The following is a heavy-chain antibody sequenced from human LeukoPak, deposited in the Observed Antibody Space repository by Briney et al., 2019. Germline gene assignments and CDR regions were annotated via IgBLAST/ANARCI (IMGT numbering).Heavy chain of an antibody. D-gene: IGHD3-10*01. V-gene: IGHV6-1*01. CDR3: ARTQDYYGSGSHDY. CDR2: TYYRSKLYN. Sequence: SQTLSLTCAISGDSVSSNSAAWNWLRQSPSRGLEWLGRTYYRSKLYNDYAVSVKSRITINPDTSKNQFSLQLNSVTPEDTAVYYCARTQDYYGSGSHDYWGQGTLVTVSS. J-gene: IGHJ4*02. CDR1: GDSVSSNSAA.